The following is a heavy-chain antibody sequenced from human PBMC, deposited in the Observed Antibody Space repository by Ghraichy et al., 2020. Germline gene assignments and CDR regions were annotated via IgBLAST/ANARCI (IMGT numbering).Heavy chain of an antibody. CDR2: IDTTGLKT. D-gene: IGHD4-17*01. V-gene: IGHV3-64D*06. CDR1: GFTFRTYA. CDR3: VRVMSRRPSWLGYADL. Sequence: GGSLRLSCAASGFTFRTYAVYWVRQAPGKGLEYVSAIDTTGLKTYYADSVKGRFAMSRDLSKNTVSLEMSRLRRDDTAMYSCVRVMSRRPSWLGYADLWGQGTRGTVSS. J-gene: IGHJ4*02.